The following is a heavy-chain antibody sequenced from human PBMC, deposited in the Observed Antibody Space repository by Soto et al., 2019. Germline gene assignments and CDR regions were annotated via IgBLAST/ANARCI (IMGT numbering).Heavy chain of an antibody. CDR2: ISYDGSNK. Sequence: QVQLVESGGGVVQPGRSLRLSCAASGFTFSSYGMHWVRQAPGKGLEWVAVISYDGSNKYYADSVKGRFTISRDYSKNTLYLQMNSRRAEDTAVYYCAKDKGGIDYWGQGTLVTVSS. CDR3: AKDKGGIDY. V-gene: IGHV3-30*18. CDR1: GFTFSSYG. J-gene: IGHJ4*02.